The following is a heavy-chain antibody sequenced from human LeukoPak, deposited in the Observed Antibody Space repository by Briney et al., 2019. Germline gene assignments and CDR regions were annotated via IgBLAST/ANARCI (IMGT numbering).Heavy chain of an antibody. CDR3: ARDQPWVTMVRGVIIYPMSLESLGFDP. J-gene: IGHJ5*02. D-gene: IGHD3-10*01. CDR2: TYYRSKWYN. CDR1: GDSVSSNSAA. Sequence: SQTLSLTCAISGDSVSSNSAAWNWIRQSPSRGLEWLGRTYYRSKWYNDYAVSVKSRITINPDTSKNQFSLQLNSVTPEDTAVYYCARDQPWVTMVRGVIIYPMSLESLGFDPWGQGTLVTVSS. V-gene: IGHV6-1*01.